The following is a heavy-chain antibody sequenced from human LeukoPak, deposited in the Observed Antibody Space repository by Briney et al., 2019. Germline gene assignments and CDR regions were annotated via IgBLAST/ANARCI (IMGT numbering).Heavy chain of an antibody. J-gene: IGHJ4*02. CDR3: ARAGYCSGGSCYGGFDY. CDR2: IYYSGST. Sequence: SETLSLTCTVSGGSVSSGSYYWSWIRQPPGKGLEWIGYIYYSGSTNYNPSLKSRVTISVDTSKNQFSLKLSSVTAADTAVYYCARAGYCSGGSCYGGFDYWGQGTLVTVSS. V-gene: IGHV4-61*01. D-gene: IGHD2-15*01. CDR1: GGSVSSGSYY.